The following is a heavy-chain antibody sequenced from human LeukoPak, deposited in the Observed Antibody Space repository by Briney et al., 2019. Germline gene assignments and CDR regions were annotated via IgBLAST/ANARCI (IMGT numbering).Heavy chain of an antibody. V-gene: IGHV1-2*02. CDR2: INPNSGDT. Sequence: GASVKVSCKASGYTFTGHYMHWVRQAPGQGLEWMGWINPNSGDTNYAQKFQGRVTMTRDTSISTAYMELSRLRFDDTAVYYCARWFGEVPGDYWGQGTLVTVSS. D-gene: IGHD3-10*01. CDR1: GYTFTGHY. J-gene: IGHJ4*02. CDR3: ARWFGEVPGDY.